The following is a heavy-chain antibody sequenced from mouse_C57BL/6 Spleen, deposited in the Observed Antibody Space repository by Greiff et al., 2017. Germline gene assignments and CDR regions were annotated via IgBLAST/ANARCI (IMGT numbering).Heavy chain of an antibody. D-gene: IGHD2-1*01. CDR2: ISSGGSYT. CDR1: GFTFSSYG. CDR3: ARGGNFYFDY. V-gene: IGHV5-6*02. Sequence: DVMLVESGGDLVKPGGSLKLSCAASGFTFSSYGMSWVRQTPDKRLEWVATISSGGSYTYYPDSVKGRFTISRDNAKNTLYLQMSSLKSEDTAMYYCARGGNFYFDYWGQGTTLTVSS. J-gene: IGHJ2*01.